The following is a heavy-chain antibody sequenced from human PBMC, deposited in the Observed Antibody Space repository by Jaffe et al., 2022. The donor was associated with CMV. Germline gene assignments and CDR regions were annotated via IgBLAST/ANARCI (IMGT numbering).Heavy chain of an antibody. CDR3: ARYLSGSYYFPSTSFDP. J-gene: IGHJ5*02. CDR2: INHSGST. D-gene: IGHD3-10*01. CDR1: GGSFSGYY. Sequence: QVQLQQWGAGLLKPSETLSLTCAVYGGSFSGYYWSWIRQPPGKGLEWIGEINHSGSTNYNPSLKSRVTISVDTSKNQFSLKLSSVTAADTAVYYCARYLSGSYYFPSTSFDPWGQGTLVTVSS. V-gene: IGHV4-34*01.